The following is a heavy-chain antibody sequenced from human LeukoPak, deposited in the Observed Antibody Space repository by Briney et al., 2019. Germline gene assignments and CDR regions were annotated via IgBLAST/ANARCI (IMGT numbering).Heavy chain of an antibody. Sequence: ASVTVSCKASGYTFTSYYMHWVRQAPGQGLEGMGIINPSGGSTSYAQKFQGRVTMTRDMSTSTVYMELSSLRSEDTAVYYCARDAYDSSGYGWFDPWGQGTLVTVSS. V-gene: IGHV1-46*01. D-gene: IGHD3-22*01. CDR1: GYTFTSYY. J-gene: IGHJ5*02. CDR2: INPSGGST. CDR3: ARDAYDSSGYGWFDP.